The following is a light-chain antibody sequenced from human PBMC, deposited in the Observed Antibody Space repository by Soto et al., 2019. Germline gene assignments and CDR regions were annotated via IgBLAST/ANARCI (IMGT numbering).Light chain of an antibody. Sequence: EIVLTQSPGTLSLSPGERATLSCRAIETISSSYLAWYQQKPGQAPRLLIYGSSSRATGIPDRFSGSGSGTDFTLTISRLEPEDFAVYYCQQYGSAPITFGQGTRLEIK. J-gene: IGKJ5*01. CDR3: QQYGSAPIT. V-gene: IGKV3-20*01. CDR2: GSS. CDR1: ETISSSY.